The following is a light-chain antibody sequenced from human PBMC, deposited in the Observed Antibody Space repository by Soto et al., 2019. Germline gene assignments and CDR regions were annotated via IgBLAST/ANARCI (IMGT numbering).Light chain of an antibody. CDR3: QKCNSAPFT. Sequence: DIQMTQSPSSLSASVGDRVTITCRASQGISNYLACYQQKPGKVPNLLIYGASTLQSGVPSRFSGSGSGTDFTLTISSLQPVDVATYYCQKCNSAPFTFGGGTKVEIK. CDR1: QGISNY. V-gene: IGKV1-27*01. J-gene: IGKJ4*01. CDR2: GAS.